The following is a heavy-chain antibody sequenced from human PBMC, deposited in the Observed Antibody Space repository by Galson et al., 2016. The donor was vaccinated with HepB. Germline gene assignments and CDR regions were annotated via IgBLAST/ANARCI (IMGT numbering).Heavy chain of an antibody. J-gene: IGHJ4*02. CDR1: GYTFTNYG. Sequence: SVKVSCKASGYTFTNYGISWVRQAPGQGLEWMGWISAYNGNTNYAQNLQGRVTMTTDTSTSTAYMELRSLRSDDTAVYFCARGVRRAFYYDSSGYLAYFDYWGQGTLVTVSS. CDR2: ISAYNGNT. CDR3: ARGVRRAFYYDSSGYLAYFDY. V-gene: IGHV1-18*01. D-gene: IGHD3-22*01.